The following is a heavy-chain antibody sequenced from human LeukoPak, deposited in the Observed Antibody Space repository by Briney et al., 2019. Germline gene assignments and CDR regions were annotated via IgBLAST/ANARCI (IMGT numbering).Heavy chain of an antibody. CDR1: GFTLSSYY. CDR3: ARWGNYGPAFDI. J-gene: IGHJ3*02. D-gene: IGHD3-16*01. Sequence: PGGSLRLSCAAPGFTLSSYYMSWVRQPPGKGREWVANIKQDGSEKYYVDSVKGRFSSSRNNAENSQYLQMNSLSAEDTAVYYCARWGNYGPAFDIWGHGTMVTVSS. V-gene: IGHV3-7*01. CDR2: IKQDGSEK.